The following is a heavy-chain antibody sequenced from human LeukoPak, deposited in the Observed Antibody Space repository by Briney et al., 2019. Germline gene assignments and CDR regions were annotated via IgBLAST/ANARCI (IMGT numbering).Heavy chain of an antibody. D-gene: IGHD3-3*01. CDR3: ARHSSDFWSGYHALYFDY. Sequence: PSETLSLTCTVSGGSISSYYWSWIRQPPGKGLEWLGYIYYSGSTNYNPSLKSRVTISVDTSKNQFSLKLSSVTAADTAVYYCARHSSDFWSGYHALYFDYWGQGTLVTVSS. CDR2: IYYSGST. V-gene: IGHV4-59*08. J-gene: IGHJ4*02. CDR1: GGSISSYY.